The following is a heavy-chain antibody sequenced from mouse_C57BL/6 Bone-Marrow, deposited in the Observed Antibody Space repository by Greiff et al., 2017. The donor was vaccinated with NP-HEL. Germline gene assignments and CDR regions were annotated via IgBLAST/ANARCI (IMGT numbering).Heavy chain of an antibody. D-gene: IGHD3-2*02. V-gene: IGHV1-53*01. CDR2: INPSNGGT. Sequence: QVQLKESGTELVKPGASVKLSCKASGYTFTSYWMHWVKQRPGQGLEWIGNINPSNGGTNYNEKFKSKATLTVDKSSSTAYMQLSSLTSEDSAVYYCARSGETAQAPMDYWGQGTSVTVSS. CDR3: ARSGETAQAPMDY. J-gene: IGHJ4*01. CDR1: GYTFTSYW.